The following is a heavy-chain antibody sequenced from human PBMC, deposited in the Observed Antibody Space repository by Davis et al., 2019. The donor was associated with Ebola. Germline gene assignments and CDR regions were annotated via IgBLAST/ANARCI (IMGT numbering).Heavy chain of an antibody. Sequence: GGSLRLSCAASGFTFSSYSMNWVRQAPGKGLERVSSISSSSSYIYYADSVKGRFTISRDNAKNSLYLQMNSLRAEDTAVYYCAREEYYYDSSGYYHSFDYWGQGTLVTVSS. CDR2: ISSSSSYI. CDR1: GFTFSSYS. D-gene: IGHD3-22*01. CDR3: AREEYYYDSSGYYHSFDY. V-gene: IGHV3-21*01. J-gene: IGHJ4*02.